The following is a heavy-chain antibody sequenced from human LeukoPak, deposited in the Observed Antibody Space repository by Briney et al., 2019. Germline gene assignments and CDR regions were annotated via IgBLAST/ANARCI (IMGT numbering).Heavy chain of an antibody. J-gene: IGHJ4*02. V-gene: IGHV3-64D*06. CDR2: ISSNGGST. CDR1: GFTFSSYA. Sequence: GGSLRLSCSASGFTFSSYAMHWVRQAPGKGLEYVSAISSNGGSTYYADSVKGRFTISRDNSKNTPYLQMSSLRAEDTAVYYCVKDRYCSSTSCYAPFDYWGQGTLVTVSS. D-gene: IGHD2-2*01. CDR3: VKDRYCSSTSCYAPFDY.